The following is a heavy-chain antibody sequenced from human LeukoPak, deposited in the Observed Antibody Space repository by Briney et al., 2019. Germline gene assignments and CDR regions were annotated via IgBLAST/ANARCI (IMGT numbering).Heavy chain of an antibody. J-gene: IGHJ4*02. CDR2: INPNSGGT. Sequence: ASVKVSCKASGYTFTGYYMHWVRQAPGQGLEWMGRINPNSGGTNYAQKFQGRVTMTRDTSISTAYMELSRLRSDDTAVYYCARDSCPLYLTGYYYYFDYWGQGTLVTVSS. CDR1: GYTFTGYY. CDR3: ARDSCPLYLTGYYYYFDY. V-gene: IGHV1-2*06. D-gene: IGHD2/OR15-2a*01.